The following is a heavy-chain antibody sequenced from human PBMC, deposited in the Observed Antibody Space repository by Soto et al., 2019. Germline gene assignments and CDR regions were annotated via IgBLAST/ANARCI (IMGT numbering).Heavy chain of an antibody. J-gene: IGHJ6*02. V-gene: IGHV4-34*01. D-gene: IGHD6-13*01. Sequence: QVQLQQWGAGLLKPSETLSLTCAVYGGSFSGYYWSWIRQSRGRGLEWIGEIHHSRGTNYNPSLKSRVTISLDTSKNQFSLKMTSVTAADTALYYCARVPGIWQPVVQSYFFALDVWGQGTTVTVSS. CDR3: ARVPGIWQPVVQSYFFALDV. CDR2: IHHSRGT. CDR1: GGSFSGYY.